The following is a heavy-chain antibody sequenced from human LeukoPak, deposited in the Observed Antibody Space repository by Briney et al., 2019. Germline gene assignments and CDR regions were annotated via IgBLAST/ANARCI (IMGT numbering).Heavy chain of an antibody. Sequence: GASVKVSCKASGGTFSSYAISWVRQAPGQGLEWMGIINPSGGSTSYAQKFQGRVTMTRDTSTSTVYMELSSLRSEDTAVYYCARDLIAAAGKIDAFDIWGQGTMVTVSS. CDR3: ARDLIAAAGKIDAFDI. CDR1: GGTFSSYA. CDR2: INPSGGST. D-gene: IGHD6-13*01. J-gene: IGHJ3*02. V-gene: IGHV1-46*01.